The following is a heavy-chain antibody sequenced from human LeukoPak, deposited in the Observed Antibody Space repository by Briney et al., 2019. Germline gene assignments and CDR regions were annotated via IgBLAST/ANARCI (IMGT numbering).Heavy chain of an antibody. J-gene: IGHJ4*02. V-gene: IGHV3-23*01. D-gene: IGHD2-21*02. CDR1: GFTFSNYA. CDR3: TKDPHAVATPRVY. Sequence: GGSLRLSCAASGFTFSNYAMIWVRQTPGRDLEWVSSISATGGDTYYLESVTGRFTISRDNSKNTLYLQMNSLRAEDTAIYYCTKDPHAVATPRVYWGQGILVTVSS. CDR2: ISATGGDT.